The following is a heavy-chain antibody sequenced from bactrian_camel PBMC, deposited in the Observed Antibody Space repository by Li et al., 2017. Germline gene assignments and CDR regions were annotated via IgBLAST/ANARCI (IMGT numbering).Heavy chain of an antibody. Sequence: HVQLVESGGGSVQTGGSLRLSCAASGNTYTSSCMGWFRQAPGKKRERVAAIAGDGRTDYADSVKGRFTISRDGAKNIIALQMHSLKPEDTATYYCAADLVTDEPSLVEREYYYWGQGTQVTVS. CDR3: AADLVTDEPSLVEREYYY. CDR2: IAGDGRT. CDR1: GNTYTSSC. V-gene: IGHV3S53*01. J-gene: IGHJ4*01. D-gene: IGHD1*01.